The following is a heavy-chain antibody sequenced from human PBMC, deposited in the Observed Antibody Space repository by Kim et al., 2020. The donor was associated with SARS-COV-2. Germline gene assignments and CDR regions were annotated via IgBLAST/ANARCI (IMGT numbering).Heavy chain of an antibody. J-gene: IGHJ5*02. CDR1: GFTFRKAW. D-gene: IGHD4-17*01. Sequence: GGSLRLSCAASGFTFRKAWMSWVRQAPGKGLEWVARIKSGGTADYAAPVKGRVTISRDDSGNTLYMQMNSLKTEDTAVYYCTTDLGDYDDYLRAWGQGTLVTVSS. CDR3: TTDLGDYDDYLRA. V-gene: IGHV3-15*01. CDR2: IKSGGTA.